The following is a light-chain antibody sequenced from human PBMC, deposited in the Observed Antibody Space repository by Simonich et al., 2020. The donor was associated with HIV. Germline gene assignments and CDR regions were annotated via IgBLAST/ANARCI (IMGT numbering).Light chain of an antibody. CDR2: GAS. J-gene: IGKJ5*01. CDR1: QTISSN. V-gene: IGKV3-15*01. CDR3: QQYNNGPPIT. Sequence: EIVMTPSPATLSVSPGERATLSCRASQTISSNLAWYQQKPGQAPRLLIFGASTRATGIPARFSGSGSGTEFTLTISSMQSEDFAVYYCQQYNNGPPITFGQGTRLEIK.